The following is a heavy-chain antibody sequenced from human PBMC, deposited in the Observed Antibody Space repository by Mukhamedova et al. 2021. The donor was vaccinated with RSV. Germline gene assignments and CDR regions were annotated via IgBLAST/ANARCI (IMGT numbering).Heavy chain of an antibody. CDR3: ARGTTMSVSGIHFDY. D-gene: IGHD6-19*01. CDR2: IWSDGTNK. V-gene: IGHV3-33*01. Sequence: GLEWVAVIWSDGTNKYYSDSVKGRFTISRDNSKNTLDLQMNSLRAEDTAVYYCARGTTMSVSGIHFDYWGPGTLVTVSS. J-gene: IGHJ4*02.